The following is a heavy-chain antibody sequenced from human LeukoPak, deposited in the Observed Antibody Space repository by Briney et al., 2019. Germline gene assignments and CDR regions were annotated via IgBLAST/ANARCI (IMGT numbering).Heavy chain of an antibody. CDR3: SRGGTHYYGSGAYYSP. V-gene: IGHV3-72*01. CDR1: GFTFSDHY. J-gene: IGHJ5*02. CDR2: ARNKANHYTT. D-gene: IGHD3-22*01. Sequence: PGGSLRLSRAASGFTFSDHYMDWVRQAPGKGLEWVGRARNKANHYTTEYAASVKGRFTISRDDSKNSLYLQMNSLKTEDTAVYYCSRGGTHYYGSGAYYSPWGQGTLVTVSS.